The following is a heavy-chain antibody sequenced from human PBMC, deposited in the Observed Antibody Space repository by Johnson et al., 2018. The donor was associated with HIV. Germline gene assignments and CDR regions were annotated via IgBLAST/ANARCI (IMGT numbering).Heavy chain of an antibody. V-gene: IGHV3-7*01. CDR2: IKQDGSEK. Sequence: VQLVESGGGLVQPGGSLRLSCAASGFTVSSIYMSWVRQAPGKGLQWVANIKQDGSEKYYADSVKGRFTISRDNSKNTLYLQMNSLRAEDTAVYYCAREAGTAFDIWGQGTMVTVSS. CDR3: AREAGTAFDI. CDR1: GFTVSSIY. J-gene: IGHJ3*02.